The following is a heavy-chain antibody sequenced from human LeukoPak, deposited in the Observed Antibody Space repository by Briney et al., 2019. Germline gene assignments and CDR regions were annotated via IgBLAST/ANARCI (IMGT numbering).Heavy chain of an antibody. CDR2: IYYSGST. V-gene: IGHV4-39*01. Sequence: PSETLSLTCTVSGGSISSSSYYWGWIRQPPGKGLEWIGSIYYSGSTYYNPSLKSRVTISVDTSKNQFSLKLSSVTAADTAVYYCARHIITSLGAFDIWGQGTMVTVSS. CDR1: GGSISSSSYY. CDR3: ARHIITSLGAFDI. J-gene: IGHJ3*02. D-gene: IGHD3-16*01.